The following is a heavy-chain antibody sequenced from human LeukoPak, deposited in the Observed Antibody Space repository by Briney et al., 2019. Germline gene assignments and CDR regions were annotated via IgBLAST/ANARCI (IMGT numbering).Heavy chain of an antibody. Sequence: NPSETLSLTCTVSSAPISDYYWTWIRQPPEKGLEWIGLVHYSGTTTYEPSLKSRVTMSADTSKNQFSLKLSSVTAADTAVYYCARAPADRFLEWAEWYFDVWGRGILVTVSS. CDR1: SAPISDYY. J-gene: IGHJ2*01. CDR3: ARAPADRFLEWAEWYFDV. D-gene: IGHD3-3*01. CDR2: VHYSGTT. V-gene: IGHV4-59*01.